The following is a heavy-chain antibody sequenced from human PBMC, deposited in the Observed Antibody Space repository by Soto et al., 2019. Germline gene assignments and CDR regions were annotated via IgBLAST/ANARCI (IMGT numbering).Heavy chain of an antibody. J-gene: IGHJ4*02. CDR2: FSSYGDNK. D-gene: IGHD3-10*01. V-gene: IGHV3-30-3*01. CDR1: GFTFSRYA. CDR3: VAYGSGSCYNGPYYVDY. Sequence: PWGSLSLSCAASGFTFSRYAKHWDRQASGQGQEWVAVFSSYGDNKYYADSVKGRFTISRYNSEHTLYLQMNSLRAEDTAVNYCVAYGSGSCYNGPYYVDYWGQGTLVTVSS.